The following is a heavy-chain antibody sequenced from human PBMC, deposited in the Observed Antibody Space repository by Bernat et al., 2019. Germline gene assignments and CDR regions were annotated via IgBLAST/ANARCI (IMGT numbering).Heavy chain of an antibody. V-gene: IGHV3-72*01. CDR3: ARASSYSGTYETRNYFDS. Sequence: EVQLVESGGGLVQPGGSLRLSCAASGFTFSDHYMDWVRQAPGKGLEWVGRSRNKDKTFTNEYAAAVTGRFTISRDESKNSLYLQMNSLKTEDTAVYYCARASSYSGTYETRNYFDSWGQGTLVTVSS. J-gene: IGHJ4*02. D-gene: IGHD1-26*01. CDR1: GFTFSDHY. CDR2: SRNKDKTFTN.